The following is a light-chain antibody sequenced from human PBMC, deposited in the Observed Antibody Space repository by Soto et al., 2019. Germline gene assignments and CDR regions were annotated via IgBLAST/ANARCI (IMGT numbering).Light chain of an antibody. CDR3: SSYAGSNNYV. J-gene: IGLJ1*01. V-gene: IGLV2-8*01. CDR1: SSDVGGYNY. Sequence: QDVLTQPPSASGSPGQSVTISCTGTSSDVGGYNYVSWYQQHPGKAPKLMIYEVSKRPSGVPDRFSGSKSGNTASLTVSGLQAEDEADYYCSSYAGSNNYVFGTGTKVTVL. CDR2: EVS.